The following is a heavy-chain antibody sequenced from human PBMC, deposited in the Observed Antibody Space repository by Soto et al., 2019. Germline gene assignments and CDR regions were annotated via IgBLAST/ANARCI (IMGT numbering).Heavy chain of an antibody. CDR3: ARDLWGYCGTDCYPLDV. V-gene: IGHV4-59*01. CDR2: IYYSGST. J-gene: IGHJ6*02. D-gene: IGHD2-21*02. Sequence: PSETLSLTCTVSGGSIRSYYWAWIRQPPGKGLEWIGYIYYSGSTYYNPSLKSRVTISVDTSKNQFSLKLNAVTAADTAVYYCARDLWGYCGTDCYPLDVWGQGTTVTVSS. CDR1: GGSIRSYY.